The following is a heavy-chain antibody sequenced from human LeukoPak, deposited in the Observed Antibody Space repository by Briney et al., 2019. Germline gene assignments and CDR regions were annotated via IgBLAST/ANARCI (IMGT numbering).Heavy chain of an antibody. D-gene: IGHD2-2*02. J-gene: IGHJ4*02. CDR2: IYDSGST. Sequence: SETLSLTCTVSGGSISSGDYYWSWIRQPPGKGLEWIGYIYDSGSTYYNPSLKSRVTISVDTSKNQFSLKLSSVTAADTAVYYCARHCSSTSCYSGLDYWGQGTLVTVSS. CDR3: ARHCSSTSCYSGLDY. CDR1: GGSISSGDYY. V-gene: IGHV4-30-4*08.